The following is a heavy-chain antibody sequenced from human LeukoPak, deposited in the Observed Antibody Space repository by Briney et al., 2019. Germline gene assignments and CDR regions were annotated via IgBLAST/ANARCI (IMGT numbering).Heavy chain of an antibody. V-gene: IGHV4-61*02. CDR3: ARDPSGVVVPAATRARYYYYMDV. J-gene: IGHJ6*03. D-gene: IGHD2-2*01. CDR2: IYTSGST. Sequence: SETLSLTCTVSGGSISSGSYYWSWTRQPAGKGLEWIGRIYTSGSTNYNPSLKSRVTISVDTSKNQFSLKLSSVTAADTAVYYCARDPSGVVVPAATRARYYYYMDVWGKGTTVTVSS. CDR1: GGSISSGSYY.